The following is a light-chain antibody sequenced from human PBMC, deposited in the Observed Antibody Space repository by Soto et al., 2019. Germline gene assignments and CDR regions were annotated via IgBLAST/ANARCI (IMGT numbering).Light chain of an antibody. CDR2: GAS. V-gene: IGKV3-15*01. Sequence: EIVMTQSPATLSVSPGERATLSCRASRDVRNNLAWYQQKAGQAPRLLIYGASTRATGIPARFSGSGSGTEFTLTISSLQSEDFAVYYCQQYNNWPPTFGQGTKVDIK. CDR1: RDVRNN. J-gene: IGKJ1*01. CDR3: QQYNNWPPT.